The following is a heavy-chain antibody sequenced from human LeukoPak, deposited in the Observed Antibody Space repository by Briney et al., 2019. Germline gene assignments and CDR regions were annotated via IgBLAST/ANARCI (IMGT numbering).Heavy chain of an antibody. D-gene: IGHD4-11*01. CDR3: ARDGDSNWYFDL. Sequence: GGSLRLSCAASGFTFSTYFIHWVRQGPGKGLVWVSRIGSDGSSASSADSVKGRFTISRDKAKNTVLLQMYSLRAEDTAIYYCARDGDSNWYFDLWGRGTLVTVSS. J-gene: IGHJ2*01. CDR2: IGSDGSSA. CDR1: GFTFSTYF. V-gene: IGHV3-74*01.